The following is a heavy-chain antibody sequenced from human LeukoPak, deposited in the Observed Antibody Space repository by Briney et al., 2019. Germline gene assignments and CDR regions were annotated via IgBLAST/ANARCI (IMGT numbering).Heavy chain of an antibody. D-gene: IGHD2-15*01. Sequence: ASVKVSCKASGYTFINYYTHWVRQASGQGLEWMGRINPSGDSVNYAQKLQDRLTMTRDTSTNTVYLELSSLRSEDTAIYYCARTLADGGTNHWGQGTLVTVSS. CDR3: ARTLADGGTNH. V-gene: IGHV1-46*04. J-gene: IGHJ5*02. CDR2: INPSGDSV. CDR1: GYTFINYY.